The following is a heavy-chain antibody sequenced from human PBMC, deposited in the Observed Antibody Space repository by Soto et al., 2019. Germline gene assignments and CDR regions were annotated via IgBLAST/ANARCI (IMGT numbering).Heavy chain of an antibody. CDR3: ARGLESNPYDY. J-gene: IGHJ4*02. CDR1: GYPFSADY. CDR2: VNPSNEIT. V-gene: IGHV1-8*02. Sequence: ASVKVSCTTSGYPFSADYVHWARRAPGRGFQWLGWVNPSNEITTFSEFFQGRVTMTRNTSISTAYMELSSLRSEDTAVYYCARGLESNPYDYWGQGTLVTVSS.